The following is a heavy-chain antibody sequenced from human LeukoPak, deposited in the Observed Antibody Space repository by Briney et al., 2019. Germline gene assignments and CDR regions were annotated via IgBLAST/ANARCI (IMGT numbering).Heavy chain of an antibody. CDR3: ARDLGSGGDDLDYYYMDV. Sequence: GGSLRLSCAASGFTFSSYGMSWVRQAPGKGLEWVSAISGSGGSTYYADSVKGRFTISRDNSKNTLYLQMNSLRAEDTAVYYCARDLGSGGDDLDYYYMDVWGKGTTVTVSS. J-gene: IGHJ6*03. CDR2: ISGSGGST. D-gene: IGHD6-19*01. V-gene: IGHV3-23*01. CDR1: GFTFSSYG.